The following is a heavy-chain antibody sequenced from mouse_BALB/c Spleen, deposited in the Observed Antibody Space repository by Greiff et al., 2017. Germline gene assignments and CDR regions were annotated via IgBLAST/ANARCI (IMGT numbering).Heavy chain of an antibody. CDR1: GYTFTSYT. CDR2: INPSSGYT. Sequence: VQLQQSAAELARPGASVKMSCKASGYTFTSYTMHWVKQRPGQGLEWIGYINPSSGYTECNQKFKDKTTLTADKSSSTAYMQLSSLTSEDSAVYYCASTTVVATNYYAMDYWGQGTSVTVSS. D-gene: IGHD1-1*01. V-gene: IGHV1-4*02. CDR3: ASTTVVATNYYAMDY. J-gene: IGHJ4*01.